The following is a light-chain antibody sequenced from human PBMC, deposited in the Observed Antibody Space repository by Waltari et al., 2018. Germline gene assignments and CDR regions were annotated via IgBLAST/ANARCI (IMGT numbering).Light chain of an antibody. Sequence: LTQPASVSGSPGQSITISCAGSGTDIGYSDYVSWYQQYPDHVPKLLIYDVSQRPSGISTRFSGSKSGTTAFLTISGLQADDEADYYFSAHTITLHVVFGGGTKVTVL. V-gene: IGLV2-14*03. CDR2: DVS. J-gene: IGLJ2*01. CDR3: SAHTITLHVV. CDR1: GTDIGYSDY.